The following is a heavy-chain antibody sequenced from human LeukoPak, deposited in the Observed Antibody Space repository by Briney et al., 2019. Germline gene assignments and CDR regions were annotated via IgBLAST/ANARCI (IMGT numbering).Heavy chain of an antibody. D-gene: IGHD2-2*02. V-gene: IGHV1-8*01. CDR1: GYTFTSYD. J-gene: IGHJ4*02. CDR3: ARGTRDCSSSSCYNY. Sequence: APVKVSCKASGYTFTSYDINWVRQASGQGLEWMGWMNPNSGNRGYAQKFQGRVTMTRDTSITTAYLELNSLNSEDTAVYYCARGTRDCSSSSCYNYWGQGTLVTVSS. CDR2: MNPNSGNR.